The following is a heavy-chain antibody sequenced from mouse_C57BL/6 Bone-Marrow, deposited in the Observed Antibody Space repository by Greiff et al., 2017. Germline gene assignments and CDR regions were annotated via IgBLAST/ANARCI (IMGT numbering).Heavy chain of an antibody. J-gene: IGHJ3*01. V-gene: IGHV14-4*01. CDR3: TRIAY. Sequence: VQLQQSGAELVRPGASVKLSCTASGFNIKDDYMHWVKQRPEQGLEWIGWIDPENGDPEYASKFQGKATITVDTSSNTAYLQLSSLTSEDTAVYYGTRIAYWGQGTLATVSA. CDR1: GFNIKDDY. CDR2: IDPENGDP.